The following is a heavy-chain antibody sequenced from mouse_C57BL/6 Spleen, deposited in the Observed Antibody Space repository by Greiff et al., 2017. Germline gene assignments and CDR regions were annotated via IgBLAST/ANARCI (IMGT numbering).Heavy chain of an antibody. V-gene: IGHV2-5*01. D-gene: IGHD2-10*01. CDR1: GFSLTSYG. J-gene: IGHJ4*01. CDR2: IWKGGST. Sequence: QVQLQQSGPGLVQPSPSLSITCTVSGFSLTSYGVHWVRQSPGKGLEWLGVIWKGGSTDYNAAFMSRLSITKDNSKSQVIFKMNSLQADDTAIYYYARPTGYYAMGDWGQGASVTVAS. CDR3: ARPTGYYAMGD.